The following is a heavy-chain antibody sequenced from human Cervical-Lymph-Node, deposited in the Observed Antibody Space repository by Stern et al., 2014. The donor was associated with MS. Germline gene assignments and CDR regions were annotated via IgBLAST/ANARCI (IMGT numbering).Heavy chain of an antibody. CDR2: IYHSGST. V-gene: IGHV4-38-2*02. Sequence: QLQLQESGPGLVKPSETLSLTCTVSGYSISSGYYWGWIRQPPGKGLEWIGTIYHSGSTYYNPSLKSRVTISVDTSKNQLSLQLSFVTAADTAVYYCAREEQQLVHGNWFDPWGQGTLVTVSS. J-gene: IGHJ5*02. D-gene: IGHD6-13*01. CDR1: GYSISSGYY. CDR3: AREEQQLVHGNWFDP.